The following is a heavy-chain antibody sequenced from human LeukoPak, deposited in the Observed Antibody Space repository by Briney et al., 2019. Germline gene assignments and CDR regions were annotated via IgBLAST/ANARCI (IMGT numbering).Heavy chain of an antibody. CDR2: IYHSGST. J-gene: IGHJ4*02. CDR1: GYSISSGYY. D-gene: IGHD2-2*01. V-gene: IGHV4-38-2*02. Sequence: SETLSLTCTVSGYSISSGYYWGWIRQPPGKGLEWVGTIYHSGSTYYNPSLKSRVTISVDTSKNQFSLKLTSVTAADTAVYYCARVRGYCSSTICYRYYFDYWGQGTLVTVSS. CDR3: ARVRGYCSSTICYRYYFDY.